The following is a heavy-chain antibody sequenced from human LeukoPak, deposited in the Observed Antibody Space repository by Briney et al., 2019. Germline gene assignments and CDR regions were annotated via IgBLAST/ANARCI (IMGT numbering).Heavy chain of an antibody. D-gene: IGHD6-19*01. CDR3: ANPRYSSGWYEVSSSYYFDY. J-gene: IGHJ4*02. CDR2: ISYDGSNK. V-gene: IGHV3-30*12. Sequence: PGGSLRLSCAASGFTFSSYGMHWVRQAPGKGLEWVAVISYDGSNKYYADSVKGRFTISRDNSKNTLYLQMNSLRAEDTAVYYCANPRYSSGWYEVSSSYYFDYWGQGTLVTVSS. CDR1: GFTFSSYG.